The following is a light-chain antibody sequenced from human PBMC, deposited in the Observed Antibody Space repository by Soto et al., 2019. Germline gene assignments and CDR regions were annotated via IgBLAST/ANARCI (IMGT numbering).Light chain of an antibody. CDR3: QQYNSYCT. V-gene: IGKV1-5*01. Sequence: DIQMTQSPSTLSPSVGDRVTITCRASQSISDSLAWYQQKPGKAPKLLIYDASSLESGVPSRFSGSGSGTEFTLTISSLQPDDFATYYCQQYNSYCTFGQGTKVDI. CDR1: QSISDS. J-gene: IGKJ1*01. CDR2: DAS.